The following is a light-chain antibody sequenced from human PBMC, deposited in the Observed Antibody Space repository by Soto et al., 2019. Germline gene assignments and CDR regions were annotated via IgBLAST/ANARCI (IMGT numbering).Light chain of an antibody. V-gene: IGLV2-14*01. CDR1: SSDVGGYNY. Sequence: QSALSQPASVSGSPGQSITISCTGTSSDVGGYNYVSWYQQHPGKAPQLMIYDVSYRPSGVSNRFSGSKSGNTASLTISGLQAEDEADYYCTSYTINSTWVFGGETQLTVL. CDR3: TSYTINSTWV. J-gene: IGLJ3*02. CDR2: DVS.